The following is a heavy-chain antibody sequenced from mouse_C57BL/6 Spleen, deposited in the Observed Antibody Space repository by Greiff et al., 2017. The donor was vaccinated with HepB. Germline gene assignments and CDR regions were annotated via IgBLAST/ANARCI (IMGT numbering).Heavy chain of an antibody. CDR1: GYTFTSYW. CDR3: ARGMGRNYFDY. CDR2: IHPNSGST. Sequence: VQLQQSGAELVKPGASVKLSCKASGYTFTSYWMHWVKQRPGQGLEWIGMIHPNSGSTNYNEKFKSKATLTVDKSSSTAYMQLCSLTSEDSAVYYCARGMGRNYFDYWGQGTTLTVSS. V-gene: IGHV1-64*01. D-gene: IGHD4-1*01. J-gene: IGHJ2*01.